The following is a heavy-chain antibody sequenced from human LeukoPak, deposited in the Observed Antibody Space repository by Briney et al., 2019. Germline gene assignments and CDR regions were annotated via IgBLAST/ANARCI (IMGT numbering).Heavy chain of an antibody. D-gene: IGHD2-2*01. J-gene: IGHJ4*02. CDR2: IYSDGIT. Sequence: PGGSLRLSCAASGFTVSSNYMSWVRQAPGMGLEWVSIIYSDGITYYVDSVKGRFTISRDNSKNTLYLQMNNLRAEDTAVYYCARWFCTSTSCYYDYWGQGTLVTVSS. V-gene: IGHV3-53*01. CDR1: GFTVSSNY. CDR3: ARWFCTSTSCYYDY.